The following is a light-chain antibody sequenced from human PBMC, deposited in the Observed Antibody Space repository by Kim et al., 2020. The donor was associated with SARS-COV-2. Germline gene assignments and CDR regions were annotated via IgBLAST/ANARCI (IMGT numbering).Light chain of an antibody. CDR3: QQYGSLPLT. CDR2: DAS. V-gene: IGKV1-33*01. J-gene: IGKJ4*01. Sequence: DIQMTQSQSSLSASVGDRVTITCQASEDIRNYLTWYQQKPGKAPTLLIYDASNLETGVPSRFSGSGSGTDFTFTISSLQPEDIATYYCQQYGSLPLTFVGGTKVDIK. CDR1: EDIRNY.